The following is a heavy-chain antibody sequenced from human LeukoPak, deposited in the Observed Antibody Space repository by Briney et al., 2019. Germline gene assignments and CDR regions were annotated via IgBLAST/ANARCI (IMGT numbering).Heavy chain of an antibody. CDR3: ARESWVGYGSGTTCFDY. CDR1: GGSISSSSYY. Sequence: SGTLSLTCTVSGGSISSSSYYWGWIRQPPGKGLEWIGSIYYSGSTYYNPSLKSRVTISVDTSKNQFSLKLSSVTAADTAVYYCARESWVGYGSGTTCFDYWGQGTLVTVSS. J-gene: IGHJ4*02. V-gene: IGHV4-39*07. D-gene: IGHD3-10*01. CDR2: IYYSGST.